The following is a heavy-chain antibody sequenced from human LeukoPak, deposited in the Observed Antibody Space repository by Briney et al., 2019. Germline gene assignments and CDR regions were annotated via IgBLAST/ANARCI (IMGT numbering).Heavy chain of an antibody. CDR2: IIPIFGTA. D-gene: IGHD1-26*01. J-gene: IGHJ6*03. CDR1: GGTFSSYA. V-gene: IGHV1-69*05. CDR3: ASRSAVGATPIGYYYMDV. Sequence: SVKVSCKASGGTFSSYAISWVRQAPGQGLEWMGGIIPIFGTANYAQKFQGRVTITTDESTSTAYMELSSLRSEDTAVYYCASRSAVGATPIGYYYMDVWGKGTTVTVSS.